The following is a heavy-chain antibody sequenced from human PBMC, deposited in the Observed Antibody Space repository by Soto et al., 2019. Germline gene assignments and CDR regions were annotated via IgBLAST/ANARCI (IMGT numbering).Heavy chain of an antibody. CDR1: GVSLTTTGVG. Sequence: QIALQESGPPVVKPTHTLTLTCTFSGVSLTTTGVGVGWIRHAPGKALGWLAMVYWNDERRYSPYMKSRLTSTQDTSKNQVVFTMTDMDPVDTATYFCADNGRSGDFSHFDSGGQGTWVTVSS. V-gene: IGHV2-5*01. J-gene: IGHJ4*02. CDR2: VYWNDER. D-gene: IGHD3-22*01. CDR3: ADNGRSGDFSHFDS.